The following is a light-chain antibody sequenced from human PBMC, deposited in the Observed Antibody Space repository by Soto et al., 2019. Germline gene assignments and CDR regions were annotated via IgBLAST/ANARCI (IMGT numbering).Light chain of an antibody. CDR3: AAWDDSLNGWV. V-gene: IGLV1-44*01. J-gene: IGLJ3*02. Sequence: QSVLTQPPSASGTPGQSVTISCSGSSSNIGDNTVNWYQQLPGTAPKLLIYASNQRPSGVPDRFSGSKSGTSASMAISGLQSEDEADYYCAAWDDSLNGWVFGGGTKLTVL. CDR2: ASN. CDR1: SSNIGDNT.